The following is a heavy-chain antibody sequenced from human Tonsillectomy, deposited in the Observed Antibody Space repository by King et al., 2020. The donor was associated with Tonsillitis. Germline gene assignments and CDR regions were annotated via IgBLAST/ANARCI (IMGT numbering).Heavy chain of an antibody. J-gene: IGHJ3*02. V-gene: IGHV1-46*03. CDR2: INPSGGST. CDR1: GYTFTSYY. Sequence: QLVQSGAEVKKPGASVKVSCKASGYTFTSYYMHWVRQAPGQGLEWMGIINPSGGSTSYAQKFQGRVTMTRDTSTSTVYMELSSLRSEDTAVYYCARDVVVTAIVGAFDIWGQGTMATVSS. CDR3: ARDVVVTAIVGAFDI. D-gene: IGHD2-21*02.